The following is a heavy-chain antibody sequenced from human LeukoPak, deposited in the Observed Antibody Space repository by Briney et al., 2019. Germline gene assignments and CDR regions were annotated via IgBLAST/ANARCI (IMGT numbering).Heavy chain of an antibody. Sequence: GGSLRHSCAASGFTFSSYEMNWVRQAPGKGLEWVSYISSSGNTIYYADSVKGRFTISRDNAKNSLYLQMNSLRAEDTAVYYCARWGKVRGVNYWGQGTLVTVSS. J-gene: IGHJ4*02. CDR1: GFTFSSYE. CDR2: ISSSGNTI. V-gene: IGHV3-48*03. CDR3: ARWGKVRGVNY. D-gene: IGHD3-10*01.